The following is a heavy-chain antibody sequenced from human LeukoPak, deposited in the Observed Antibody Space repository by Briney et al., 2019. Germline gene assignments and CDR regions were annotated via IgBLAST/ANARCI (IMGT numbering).Heavy chain of an antibody. J-gene: IGHJ4*02. CDR2: IYYSGST. D-gene: IGHD3-10*01. CDR1: GGSISSYY. V-gene: IGHV4-59*01. CDR3: AREASRAGTYYFDY. Sequence: SKTLSLTCTVSGGSISSYYWSWIRQPPGKGLEWIGYIYYSGSTNYNPSLKSRVTISVDTSKNQFSLKLRSVTAADTAVYFCAREASRAGTYYFDYWGQGTLLTVSS.